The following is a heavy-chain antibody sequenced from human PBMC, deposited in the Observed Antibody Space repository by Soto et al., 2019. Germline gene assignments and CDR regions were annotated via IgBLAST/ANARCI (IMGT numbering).Heavy chain of an antibody. CDR1: GYTFTSYG. D-gene: IGHD3-22*01. CDR3: ARADYYDSSGYFDY. J-gene: IGHJ4*02. CDR2: ISAYNGNT. Sequence: GASVKVSCKASGYTFTSYGISWVRQAPGQGLEWMGWISAYNGNTNYAQKLQGRVTMTTDTSTSTAYMELRSLRSDDTAVYYCARADYYDSSGYFDYWGQGTLVTVSS. V-gene: IGHV1-18*01.